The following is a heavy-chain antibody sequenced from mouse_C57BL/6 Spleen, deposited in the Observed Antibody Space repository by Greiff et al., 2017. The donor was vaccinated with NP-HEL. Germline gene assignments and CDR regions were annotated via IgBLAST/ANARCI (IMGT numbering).Heavy chain of an antibody. D-gene: IGHD1-1*01. CDR3: ALYGSSYGYFDV. Sequence: QVQLQQSGAELVKPGASVKISCKASGYAFSSYWMNWVKQRPGKGLEWIGQIYPGDGDTNYNGKFKGKATLTADKSSSTAYMQLSSLTSEDSAVYFCALYGSSYGYFDVWGTGTTVTVSS. V-gene: IGHV1-80*01. J-gene: IGHJ1*03. CDR1: GYAFSSYW. CDR2: IYPGDGDT.